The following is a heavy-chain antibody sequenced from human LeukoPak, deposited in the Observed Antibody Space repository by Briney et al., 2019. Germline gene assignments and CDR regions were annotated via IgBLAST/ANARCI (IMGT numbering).Heavy chain of an antibody. CDR1: GFTFSSYG. D-gene: IGHD2-2*02. J-gene: IGHJ3*01. Sequence: GGSLRLSCAASGFTFSSYGMHWVRQAPGKGLEWVSLVSAAGNTKHYADSVKGRFTISRDNSKSTLYLQINSLRAEDTAIYYCARDLYTERGDLWGQGTMVTVSS. V-gene: IGHV3-23*01. CDR2: VSAAGNTK. CDR3: ARDLYTERGDL.